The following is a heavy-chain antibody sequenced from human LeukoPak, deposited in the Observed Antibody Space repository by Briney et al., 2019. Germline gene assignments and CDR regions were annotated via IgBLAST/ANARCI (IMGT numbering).Heavy chain of an antibody. D-gene: IGHD4-17*01. CDR3: VRDDYGDYTRRFDP. Sequence: SETLSLTCTVSGGSISSSRYYWGWIRQPPGKGLEWIASISYSGSSYYNPSLKSRVTISVNTSKNQVSLQLSSVTAADTAVYYCVRDDYGDYTRRFDPWGQGTLVTVSS. CDR2: ISYSGSS. J-gene: IGHJ5*02. V-gene: IGHV4-39*07. CDR1: GGSISSSRYY.